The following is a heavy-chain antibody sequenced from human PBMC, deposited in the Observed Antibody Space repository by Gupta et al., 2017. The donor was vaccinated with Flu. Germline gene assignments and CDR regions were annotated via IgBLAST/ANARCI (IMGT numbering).Heavy chain of an antibody. CDR1: GFIFIDSH. V-gene: IGHV3-48*02. CDR2: IGSGGNV. J-gene: IGHJ4*02. D-gene: IGHD3-9*01. CDR3: VRDHDWAFTN. Sequence: EVHLVESGGHLVQPGGSLRLSCAASGFIFIDSHMNWVRQAPGKGLEWGAYIGSGGNVDNADSVKGRFTISRDNAKNSLYLEMNSLRDEDTALYYCVRDHDWAFTNWGQGTLVTVSS.